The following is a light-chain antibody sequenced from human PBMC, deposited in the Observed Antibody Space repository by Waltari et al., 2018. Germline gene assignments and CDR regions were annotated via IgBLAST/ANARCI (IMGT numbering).Light chain of an antibody. V-gene: IGLV2-14*03. CDR2: DVS. J-gene: IGLJ3*02. CDR3: SSYATTSTWV. CDR1: SSDIGYYNY. Sequence: QSALTQPASVSGSPGQSIPISCTGTSSDIGYYNYVSWYQQHPGKAPKLMIYDVSLRPSGVSNRFSGSKSGNTASLTISGLQAEDEAAFYCSSYATTSTWVFGGGTKVTVL.